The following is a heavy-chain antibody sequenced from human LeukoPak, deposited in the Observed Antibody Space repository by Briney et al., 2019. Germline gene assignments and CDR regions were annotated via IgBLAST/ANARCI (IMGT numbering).Heavy chain of an antibody. V-gene: IGHV3-66*01. CDR1: GFTVSSNL. CDR3: ARGKGKSRIVDY. J-gene: IGHJ4*02. CDR2: IYSGGTT. D-gene: IGHD2-15*01. Sequence: PGGSLRLPCAASGFTVSSNLMSWVRQAPGKGLEWVSLIYSGGTTYYADSVKGRFTISSENSKNTLYLQMNSLRVEDTAVYFCARGKGKSRIVDYWGQGTLVTVSS.